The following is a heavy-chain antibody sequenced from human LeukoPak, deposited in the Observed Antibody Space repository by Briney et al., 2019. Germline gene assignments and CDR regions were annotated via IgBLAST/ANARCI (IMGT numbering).Heavy chain of an antibody. J-gene: IGHJ6*03. V-gene: IGHV4-34*01. D-gene: IGHD3-3*01. Sequence: SETLSLTCAVYGGSFSGYYWSWIRQPPGKGLEWIGEINHSGSTNYNPSLKSRVTISVDTSKNQFSLTLSSVTAADTAVYYCAREEVSRGYDFWSGYYNNYYYMDVWGKGTTVTVSS. CDR2: INHSGST. CDR1: GGSFSGYY. CDR3: AREEVSRGYDFWSGYYNNYYYMDV.